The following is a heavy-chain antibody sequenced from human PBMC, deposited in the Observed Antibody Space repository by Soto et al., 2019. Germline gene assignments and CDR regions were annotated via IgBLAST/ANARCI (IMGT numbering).Heavy chain of an antibody. CDR2: IYYSGST. D-gene: IGHD2-15*01. CDR1: GGSISSGDYY. CDR3: ASRGTTTDCSGGSCYARGFDY. J-gene: IGHJ4*02. V-gene: IGHV4-30-4*01. Sequence: QVQLQESGPGLVKPSQTLSLTCTVSGGSISSGDYYWSWIRQPPGKGLEWIGYIYYSGSTYYNPSLKSRITISVDTSTNPFSLKVSSVTAADTAVYYCASRGTTTDCSGGSCYARGFDYWGQGTLVTVSS.